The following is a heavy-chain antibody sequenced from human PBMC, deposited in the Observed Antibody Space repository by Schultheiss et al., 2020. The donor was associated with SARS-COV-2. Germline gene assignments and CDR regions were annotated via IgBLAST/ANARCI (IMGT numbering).Heavy chain of an antibody. J-gene: IGHJ6*02. Sequence: GESLKISCAASGFTFSSYGMFWVRQAPGKGLVWVSRINSDGSSTSYADSVKGRFTISRDNAKNTLYLQMNSLRAEDTAVYYCARGSFRPGSGWYHRNNGMDVWGQGTTVTVSS. CDR3: ARGSFRPGSGWYHRNNGMDV. CDR2: INSDGSST. D-gene: IGHD6-19*01. V-gene: IGHV3-74*01. CDR1: GFTFSSYG.